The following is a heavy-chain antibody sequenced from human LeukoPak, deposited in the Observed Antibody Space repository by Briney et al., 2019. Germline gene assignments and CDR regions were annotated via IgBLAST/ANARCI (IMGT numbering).Heavy chain of an antibody. V-gene: IGHV4-59*11. CDR1: GGSISGHY. J-gene: IGHJ4*02. Sequence: SETLSLTCTVSGGSISGHYWSWIRQPPGKGLEWIWYSHDSGSTNYNASLTSRVTLSVDTSKNQFSLKLTSVTAADTAVYYCARGGWYEDYWGQGTLVTVSS. CDR2: SHDSGST. CDR3: ARGGWYEDY. D-gene: IGHD6-19*01.